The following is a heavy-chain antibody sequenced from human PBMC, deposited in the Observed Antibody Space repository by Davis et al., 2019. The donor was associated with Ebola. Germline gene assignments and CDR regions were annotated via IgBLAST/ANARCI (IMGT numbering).Heavy chain of an antibody. CDR1: GFTFKNYG. Sequence: SLNISCAVSGFTFKNYGMYLVRQAPGKGLEWVSSISWSGGDRVYVDSVKGRFTISRDNDKNSLYVQMSSLRPDDTGIYYWAKDIIPHRAVTGPGSFDLWGQGAVVTVSS. V-gene: IGHV3-9*01. J-gene: IGHJ3*01. CDR3: AKDIIPHRAVTGPGSFDL. D-gene: IGHD6-19*01. CDR2: ISWSGGDR.